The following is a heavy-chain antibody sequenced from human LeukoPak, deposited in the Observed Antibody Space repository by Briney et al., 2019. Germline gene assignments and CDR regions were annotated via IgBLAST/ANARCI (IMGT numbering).Heavy chain of an antibody. CDR1: GFRFNEYS. Sequence: PGGSLRLSCAASGFRFNEYSMNWVRQAPGKGLEWISYISSGSSTISYADSVRGRFTISRDNAKDSLYLQMNSLRDDDTAVYYCARDWGSLYYLDYWGQGTLVTVSS. J-gene: IGHJ4*02. V-gene: IGHV3-48*02. CDR2: ISSGSSTI. D-gene: IGHD3-10*01. CDR3: ARDWGSLYYLDY.